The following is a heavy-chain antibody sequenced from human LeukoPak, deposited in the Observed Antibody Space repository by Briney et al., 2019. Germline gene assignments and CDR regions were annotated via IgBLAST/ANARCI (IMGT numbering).Heavy chain of an antibody. J-gene: IGHJ6*03. D-gene: IGHD3-10*01. CDR3: ARDRLTMVRGVNPTDYYYYYYMDV. CDR1: GGSFSGYY. Sequence: PSETLSLTCAVYGGSFSGYYWSWIRQPPGKGLEWIGEINHSGSTNYNPSLKSRVTISVDTSKNQFSLKLSSVTAADTAVYYCARDRLTMVRGVNPTDYYYYYYMDVWGKGTTVTISS. CDR2: INHSGST. V-gene: IGHV4-34*01.